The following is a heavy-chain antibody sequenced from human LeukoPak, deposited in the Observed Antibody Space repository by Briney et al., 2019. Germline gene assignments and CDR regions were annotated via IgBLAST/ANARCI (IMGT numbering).Heavy chain of an antibody. V-gene: IGHV3-49*04. J-gene: IGHJ4*02. CDR3: RRAVAHLDY. D-gene: IGHD4-23*01. Sequence: PGGSLRLSCTASGFMFGGYAVSWVRQAPGKGLEWVGFIRSESYGGTTEYAASVKGRFTISRDDSKSIAYLQMNSLKTEDTAVYNCRRAVAHLDYWRQGTLVTVSP. CDR2: IRSESYGGTT. CDR1: GFMFGGYA.